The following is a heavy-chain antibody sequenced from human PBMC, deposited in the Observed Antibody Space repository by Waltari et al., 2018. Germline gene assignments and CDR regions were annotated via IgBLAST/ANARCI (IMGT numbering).Heavy chain of an antibody. Sequence: QVQLVQPGAEVKKPGSSVQVSCQASGGTFRSYAISWFGQAPGQGLEWMGGIIPIFVTANYAHKFQGRVTITADESTSTAYMELSSLRSEDTAVYYCASPYYYGSGSSFDYWGQGTLVTVSS. D-gene: IGHD3-10*01. V-gene: IGHV1-69*12. CDR3: ASPYYYGSGSSFDY. CDR2: IIPIFVTA. CDR1: GGTFRSYA. J-gene: IGHJ4*02.